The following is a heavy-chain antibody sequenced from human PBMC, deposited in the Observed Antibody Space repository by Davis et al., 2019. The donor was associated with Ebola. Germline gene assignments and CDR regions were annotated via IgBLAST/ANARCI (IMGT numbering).Heavy chain of an antibody. CDR1: GFTFSGSA. D-gene: IGHD3-22*01. CDR2: IRSKANRYAT. V-gene: IGHV3-73*01. Sequence: GGSLRLSCAASGFTFSGSAMHWVRQASGNGLEWVGRIRSKANRYATAYAASVKGRFTISRDDSKNTAYLQMNSLKTEDTAVYYCTRQSRDYYSDYWGQGTLVTVSS. CDR3: TRQSRDYYSDY. J-gene: IGHJ4*02.